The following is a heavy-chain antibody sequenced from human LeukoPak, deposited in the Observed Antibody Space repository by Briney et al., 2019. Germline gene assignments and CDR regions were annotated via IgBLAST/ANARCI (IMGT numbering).Heavy chain of an antibody. CDR3: ARGAATDYDYVWGSYRYSHWFDP. J-gene: IGHJ5*02. CDR2: IIPIFGTA. CDR1: GGTFSSYA. Sequence: SVKVSCKASGGTFSSYAISWVRQAPGQGLEWMGGIIPIFGTANYAQKFQGRVTITTDESTSTAYMELSSLRSDDTAVYYCARGAATDYDYVWGSYRYSHWFDPWGQGTLVTVSS. D-gene: IGHD3-16*02. V-gene: IGHV1-69*05.